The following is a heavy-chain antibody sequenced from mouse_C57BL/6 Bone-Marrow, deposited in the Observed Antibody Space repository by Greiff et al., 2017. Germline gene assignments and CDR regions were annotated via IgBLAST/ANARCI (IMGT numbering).Heavy chain of an antibody. CDR1: GYTFTSYG. D-gene: IGHD2-10*02. J-gene: IGHJ2*01. Sequence: QVQLQQSGAELARPGASVKLSCKASGYTFTSYGISWVKQRTGQGLEWIGEIYPTSGNTYYNEKFKGKATLTTDKSSSTAYMQIRSLTSEDAAVYFSARYGFPYYGGQGTTLTVSS. V-gene: IGHV1-81*01. CDR3: ARYGFPYY. CDR2: IYPTSGNT.